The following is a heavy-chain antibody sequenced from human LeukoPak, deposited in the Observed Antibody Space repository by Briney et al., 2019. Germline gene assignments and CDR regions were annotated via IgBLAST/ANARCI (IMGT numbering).Heavy chain of an antibody. Sequence: GGSLRLSCAASGFSFSNFWMHWVRQAPGMGLMWVSQINPDGTAALYADSVKGRFTISRDNAKSTLYLQMNTLRADDTAVYYCAKGSNFAFDNWGQGILVTVSS. CDR2: INPDGTAA. D-gene: IGHD1-1*01. CDR1: GFSFSNFW. J-gene: IGHJ4*02. CDR3: AKGSNFAFDN. V-gene: IGHV3-74*01.